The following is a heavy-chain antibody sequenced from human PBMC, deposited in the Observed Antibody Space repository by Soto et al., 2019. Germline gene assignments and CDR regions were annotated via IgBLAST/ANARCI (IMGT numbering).Heavy chain of an antibody. CDR3: ARDKYYDFWSGYYSVTGMDV. D-gene: IGHD3-3*01. CDR2: INPNSGGT. J-gene: IGHJ6*02. V-gene: IGHV1-2*02. CDR1: GYTFTDYY. Sequence: ASVKVSCNASGYTFTDYYMHWVRQAPGQGLEWMGWINPNSGGTIYAQKFQGRVTMTRDTSVTTAYMELSRLRSDDTAVYYCARDKYYDFWSGYYSVTGMDVWGQGTTVTVSS.